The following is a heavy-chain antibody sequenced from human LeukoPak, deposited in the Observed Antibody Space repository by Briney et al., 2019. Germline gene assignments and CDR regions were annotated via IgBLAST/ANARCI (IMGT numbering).Heavy chain of an antibody. CDR1: GYTFTSYY. J-gene: IGHJ6*03. CDR3: AREGAVAGSNYYYYMDV. D-gene: IGHD6-19*01. V-gene: IGHV1-2*02. CDR2: INPNSGGT. Sequence: ASVKVSCKASGYTFTSYYMHWVRQAPGQGLEWMGWINPNSGGTNYAQKFQGRVTMTRDTSISTAYMELSRLRSDDTAVYYCAREGAVAGSNYYYYMDVWGKGTTVTVSS.